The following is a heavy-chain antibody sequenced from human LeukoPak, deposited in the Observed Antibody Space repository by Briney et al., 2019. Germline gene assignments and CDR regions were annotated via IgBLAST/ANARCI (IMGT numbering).Heavy chain of an antibody. V-gene: IGHV1-69*13. Sequence: SVKVSCKASGGTFSSYAISWVRQAPGQGLEWMGGVIPIFGTANYAQKFQGRVTITADESTSTAYMELSSLRSEDTAVYYCARDKFANGGYSGYATGYYYYGMDVWGQGTTVTVSS. CDR1: GGTFSSYA. CDR2: VIPIFGTA. CDR3: ARDKFANGGYSGYATGYYYYGMDV. J-gene: IGHJ6*02. D-gene: IGHD5-12*01.